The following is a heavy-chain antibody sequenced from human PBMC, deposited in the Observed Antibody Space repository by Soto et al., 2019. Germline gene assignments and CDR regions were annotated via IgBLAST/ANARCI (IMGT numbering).Heavy chain of an antibody. Sequence: GGSLRLSCAASGFTFSSYSMNWVRQAPGKGLEWVSYISSSSNTIYYADSVKGRFTISRDNAKNSLYLQMNGLRDDDTAVYYCASRSHFDLRGRGTLVTVSS. J-gene: IGHJ2*01. CDR1: GFTFSSYS. V-gene: IGHV3-48*02. CDR3: ASRSHFDL. CDR2: ISSSSNTI.